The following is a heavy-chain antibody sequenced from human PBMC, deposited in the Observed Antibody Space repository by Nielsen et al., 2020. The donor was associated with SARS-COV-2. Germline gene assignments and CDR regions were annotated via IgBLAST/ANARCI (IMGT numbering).Heavy chain of an antibody. CDR2: IYYSGST. Sequence: SETLSLTCSVSGGSITSSGHYWGWIRQPPGKGLEWIGSIYYSGSTYYNPSLKSRVTISVDTSKNQFSLKLSSVTAADTAVYYCARETYYYDSSGYYYFDYWGQGTLVTVSS. CDR3: ARETYYYDSSGYYYFDY. V-gene: IGHV4-39*01. D-gene: IGHD3-22*01. J-gene: IGHJ4*02. CDR1: GGSITSSGHY.